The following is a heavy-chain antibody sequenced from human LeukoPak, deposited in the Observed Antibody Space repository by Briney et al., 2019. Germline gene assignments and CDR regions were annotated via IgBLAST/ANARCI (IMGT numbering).Heavy chain of an antibody. V-gene: IGHV4-34*01. CDR3: AREKSIAVAVKHGWFDP. CDR2: INHSGST. CDR1: GGSFSGYY. D-gene: IGHD6-19*01. Sequence: SETLSLTCAVYGGSFSGYYWSWIRQPPGKGLEWIGEINHSGSTNYNPSLKSRVTISVDTSKNQFSLKLSSVTAADTAVYYCAREKSIAVAVKHGWFDPWGQGTLVTVSS. J-gene: IGHJ5*02.